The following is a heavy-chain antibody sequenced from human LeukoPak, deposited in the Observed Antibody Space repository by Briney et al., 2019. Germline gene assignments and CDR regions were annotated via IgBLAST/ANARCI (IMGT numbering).Heavy chain of an antibody. J-gene: IGHJ4*02. CDR1: GYTFTGYY. V-gene: IGHV1-2*02. D-gene: IGHD4-23*01. Sequence: ASVKVSCKASGYTFTGYYVHWVRQAPGQGLEWMGCINPNSGGTDYAQKFQDRVTMTRDTSINTAYMELSRLTSDDTAVYYCARSTVEGNLNPYYFDYWGQGTLVTVSS. CDR3: ARSTVEGNLNPYYFDY. CDR2: INPNSGGT.